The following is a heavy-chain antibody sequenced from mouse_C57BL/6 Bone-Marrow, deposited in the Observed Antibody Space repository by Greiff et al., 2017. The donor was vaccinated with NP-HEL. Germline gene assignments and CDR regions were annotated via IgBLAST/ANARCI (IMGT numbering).Heavy chain of an antibody. CDR3: ARRIYYGSWFAY. V-gene: IGHV5-2*03. Sequence: EVKVEESGGGLVQPGESLKLSCESNEYEFPSHDMSWVRKTPEKRLELVAAINSDGGSTYYPDTMERRFIISRDNTKKTLYLQMSSLRSEDTALYYCARRIYYGSWFAYWGQGTLVTVSA. J-gene: IGHJ3*01. CDR1: EYEFPSHD. D-gene: IGHD2-2*01. CDR2: INSDGGST.